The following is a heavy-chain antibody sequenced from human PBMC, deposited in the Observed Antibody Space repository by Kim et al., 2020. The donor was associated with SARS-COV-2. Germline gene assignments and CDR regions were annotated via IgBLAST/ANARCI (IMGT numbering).Heavy chain of an antibody. Sequence: YEANSVERRFTITRDNSKNTLYLQMNSLRAGYTAVYYCAKEQEGSSWTGYWGQGTLVTVSS. CDR3: AKEQEGSSWTGY. J-gene: IGHJ4*02. D-gene: IGHD6-13*01. V-gene: IGHV3-23*01.